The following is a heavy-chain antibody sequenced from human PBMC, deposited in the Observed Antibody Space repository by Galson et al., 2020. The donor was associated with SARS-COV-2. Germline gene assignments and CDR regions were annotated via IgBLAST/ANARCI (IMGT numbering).Heavy chain of an antibody. Sequence: GGSLRLSCVASGFDFSSYAMSWVRQAPGKGLEWVSRISASGVTINYADSVKGRLTISRDNSRNTMHLQMDSLRAEDTAVYYCAKEEHSNGYYYFFDYWGQGTLVTVSA. CDR2: ISASGVTI. V-gene: IGHV3-23*01. J-gene: IGHJ4*02. CDR1: GFDFSSYA. CDR3: AKEEHSNGYYYFFDY. D-gene: IGHD3-22*01.